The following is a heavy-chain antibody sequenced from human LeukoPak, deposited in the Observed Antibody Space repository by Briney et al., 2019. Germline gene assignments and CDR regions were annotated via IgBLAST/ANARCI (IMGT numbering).Heavy chain of an antibody. CDR2: IIPIFGTA. D-gene: IGHD3-22*01. Sequence: SVKVSCKASGGTFSSYAISWVRQAPGQGLEWMGGIIPIFGTANYAQKFQGRVTITADESASTAYMELSSLRSEDTAVYYCARDGGDYDSSGYYALDYWGQGTLVTVSS. V-gene: IGHV1-69*13. J-gene: IGHJ4*02. CDR3: ARDGGDYDSSGYYALDY. CDR1: GGTFSSYA.